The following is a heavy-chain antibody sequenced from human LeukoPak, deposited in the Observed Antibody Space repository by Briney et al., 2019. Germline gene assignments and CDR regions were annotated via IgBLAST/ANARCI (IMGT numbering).Heavy chain of an antibody. CDR1: GFTFSNYG. D-gene: IGHD1-26*01. CDR2: INAGGGNT. Sequence: SGGSLRLSCAASGFTFSNYGMTWVRQAPGKGLEWVSSINAGGGNTYYTDSVKGRFTISRDNSKNTLYLQVNSLRAEDTAEYFCGRLVGATQDWGQGTLVTVSS. J-gene: IGHJ4*02. V-gene: IGHV3-23*01. CDR3: GRLVGATQD.